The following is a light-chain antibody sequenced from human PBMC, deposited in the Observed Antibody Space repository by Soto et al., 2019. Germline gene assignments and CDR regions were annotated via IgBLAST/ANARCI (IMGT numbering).Light chain of an antibody. CDR1: ESVSSY. V-gene: IGKV1-39*01. CDR3: QQSYSKWT. CDR2: AAS. J-gene: IGKJ1*01. Sequence: DIQMTQSPSSLSASVGDRVTITCRARESVSSYVNWDQQKPGKAPKLLIYAASSLQSGVPARFSGSGSVTDFTPTISGLQPEDFATYYCQQSYSKWTFGQGTKVEIK.